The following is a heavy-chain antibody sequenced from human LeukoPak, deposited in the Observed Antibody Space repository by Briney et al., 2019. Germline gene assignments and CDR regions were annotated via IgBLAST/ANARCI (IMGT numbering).Heavy chain of an antibody. CDR2: INHSGST. D-gene: IGHD5-24*01. J-gene: IGHJ4*02. CDR3: ARDHASTIDY. CDR1: GGSFSGYY. Sequence: SETLSLTCAVYGGSFSGYYWSWIRLPPGKGLEWIGEINHSGSTNYNPSLKRRVTISVDTSKNQFSLKLSSVTAADTAVYDCARDHASTIDYWGQGTLATV. V-gene: IGHV4-34*01.